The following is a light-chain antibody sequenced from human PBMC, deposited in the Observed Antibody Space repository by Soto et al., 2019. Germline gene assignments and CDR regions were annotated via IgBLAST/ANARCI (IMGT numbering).Light chain of an antibody. CDR3: QQRSNWPPYT. V-gene: IGKV3-11*01. Sequence: EIVLTQSPAPLSLSPGERATLSCRASPSVSSYLAWYQQKPGQAPRLLIYDASNRATGIPARFSGSGSGTDFTLTISSLEPADFAVYYCQQRSNWPPYTFGQGTKLEIK. CDR2: DAS. CDR1: PSVSSY. J-gene: IGKJ2*01.